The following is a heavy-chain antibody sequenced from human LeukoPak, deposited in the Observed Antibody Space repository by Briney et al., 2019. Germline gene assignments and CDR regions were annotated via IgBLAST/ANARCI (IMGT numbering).Heavy chain of an antibody. V-gene: IGHV5-51*01. CDR1: EYNFTSYW. J-gene: IGHJ2*01. Sequence: GESLKISCKDSEYNFTSYWIGWVRQMPGKGLEWMGIIYPGDSDTRYSPPFQGQVTISADKSIRTAYLQWSSLKASDTAIYYCARPSTTVDWYFDLWGRGTLVTVSS. D-gene: IGHD4-17*01. CDR3: ARPSTTVDWYFDL. CDR2: IYPGDSDT.